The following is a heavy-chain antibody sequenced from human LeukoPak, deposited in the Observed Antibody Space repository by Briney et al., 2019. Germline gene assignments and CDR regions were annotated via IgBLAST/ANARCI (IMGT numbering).Heavy chain of an antibody. CDR3: ARNVGWFRFDY. Sequence: GGSLRLSCAASGFTFSTYWMDWVRQAPGKGREWVANIKEDGSEKYYEDSVKGRFTISRDNAKNSLYLQMNSLRAEDTAVYYCARNVGWFRFDYWGQGTLVTASS. D-gene: IGHD2-15*01. CDR2: IKEDGSEK. V-gene: IGHV3-7*03. J-gene: IGHJ4*02. CDR1: GFTFSTYW.